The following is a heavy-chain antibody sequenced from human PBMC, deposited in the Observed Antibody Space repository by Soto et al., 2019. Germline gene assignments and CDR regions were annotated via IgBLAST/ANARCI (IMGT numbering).Heavy chain of an antibody. J-gene: IGHJ4*02. CDR1: GGLAGSRTYY. Sequence: SQQLSLPYTGSGGLAGSRTYYGCWIRQLPGKGLEWIGYVANSGTTNYNPSLKSRVTLSLDTSNNQFSLKLASVTAADTAVYYFPMPPSSRHFASWALGLLLTVS. CDR2: VANSGTT. D-gene: IGHD1-26*01. CDR3: PMPPSSRHFAS. V-gene: IGHV4-61*01.